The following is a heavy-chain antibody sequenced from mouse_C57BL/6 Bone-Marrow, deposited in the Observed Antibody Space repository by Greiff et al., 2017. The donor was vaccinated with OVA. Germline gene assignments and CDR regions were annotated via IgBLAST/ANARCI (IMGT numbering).Heavy chain of an antibody. CDR2: IYPGGGYT. J-gene: IGHJ3*01. CDR1: GYTFTNYW. D-gene: IGHD1-1*01. CDR3: ARGYYYGSSFSWFAY. Sequence: QVQLQQSGAELVRPGTSVKMSCKASGYTFTNYWIGWAKQRPGHGLEWIGDIYPGGGYTNYNEKFKGKATLTADTSSSTAYMQFSSLTSADSAIYYCARGYYYGSSFSWFAYWGQGTLVTVSA. V-gene: IGHV1-63*01.